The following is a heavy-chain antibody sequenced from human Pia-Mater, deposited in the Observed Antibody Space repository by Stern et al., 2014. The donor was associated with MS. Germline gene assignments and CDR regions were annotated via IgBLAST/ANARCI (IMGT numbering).Heavy chain of an antibody. Sequence: QVPLVQSGAEVTKPGASVRVSCKTSGYHFISADINWVRQATGQGLEWMGWMNPDRGDTVYAQKFQGRLTITGDTSINTAYMELTSLSSEDSAVYYCTKAWDSWGQGTLVTVSS. J-gene: IGHJ5*01. CDR1: GYHFISAD. CDR3: TKAWDS. V-gene: IGHV1-8*01. CDR2: MNPDRGDT.